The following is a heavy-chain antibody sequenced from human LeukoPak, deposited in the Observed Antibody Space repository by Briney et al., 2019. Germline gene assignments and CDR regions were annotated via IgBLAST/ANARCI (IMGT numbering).Heavy chain of an antibody. CDR2: IGSSSFTI. J-gene: IGHJ4*02. Sequence: GGSLRLSCAASGFTFGSYSMNWVRQAPGKGLEWVSYIGSSSFTIYYADSVKGRFTISRDNAKNSLYLQMNSLRAEDTAVYYCAREVTTVAWHGPFDYWGQGTLVTVSS. CDR3: AREVTTVAWHGPFDY. CDR1: GFTFGSYS. V-gene: IGHV3-48*01. D-gene: IGHD1-1*01.